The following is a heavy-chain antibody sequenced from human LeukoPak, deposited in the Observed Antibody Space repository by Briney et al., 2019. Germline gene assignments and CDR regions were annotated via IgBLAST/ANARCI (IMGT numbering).Heavy chain of an antibody. J-gene: IGHJ6*04. D-gene: IGHD3-10*01. V-gene: IGHV4-4*02. Sequence: PSETLSLTCAVSGAFITNSNWWSWVRQPPGKGLEWIGEIYHSGSTNYNPSLKSRVTISVDESKNQFSLTLSSVTAADTALYYCARLKGKIYGMDVWGKGTTVTVSS. CDR1: GAFITNSNW. CDR3: ARLKGKIYGMDV. CDR2: IYHSGST.